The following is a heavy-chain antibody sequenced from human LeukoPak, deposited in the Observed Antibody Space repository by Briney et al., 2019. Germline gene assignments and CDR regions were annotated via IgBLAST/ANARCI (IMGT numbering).Heavy chain of an antibody. CDR3: APYYYGSGSSMGGFDY. Sequence: SETLSLTCTVSGVSISNDGYYWTWIRQSAGKGLEWIGRIYFSGSANRNPSLKSRVTISIDTSKNQFSLNVTSVTAADTAVYYCAPYYYGSGSSMGGFDYWGQGTLVTVSS. D-gene: IGHD3-10*01. V-gene: IGHV4-61*02. CDR1: GVSISNDGYY. J-gene: IGHJ4*02. CDR2: IYFSGSA.